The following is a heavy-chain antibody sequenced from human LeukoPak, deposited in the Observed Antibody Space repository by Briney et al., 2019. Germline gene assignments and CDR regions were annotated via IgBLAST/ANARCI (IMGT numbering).Heavy chain of an antibody. Sequence: PSETLSLTCAVYGGSFSGYYWSWIRQPPGKGLEWIGEINHSGSTNYNPSLKSRVTISVDTSKNQSSLKLSSVTAADTAVYYCVHSSSWYIGYWGQGTLVTVSS. V-gene: IGHV4-34*01. D-gene: IGHD6-13*01. CDR3: VHSSSWYIGY. CDR2: INHSGST. CDR1: GGSFSGYY. J-gene: IGHJ4*02.